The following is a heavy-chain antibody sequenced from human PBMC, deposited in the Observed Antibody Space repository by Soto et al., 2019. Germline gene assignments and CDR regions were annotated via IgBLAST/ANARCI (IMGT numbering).Heavy chain of an antibody. Sequence: SVKVSCKASGYTSADFGISWVRQAPGQGLEWMGWVSGNNGASNPAPKVQGRITMTLDTSTGVSYMALRSLRSDDTAIYYCVRDQKYFRVNGNWFDSWGQGTLVTV. V-gene: IGHV1-18*04. CDR3: VRDQKYFRVNGNWFDS. CDR2: VSGNNGAS. D-gene: IGHD2-2*01. CDR1: GYTSADFG. J-gene: IGHJ5*01.